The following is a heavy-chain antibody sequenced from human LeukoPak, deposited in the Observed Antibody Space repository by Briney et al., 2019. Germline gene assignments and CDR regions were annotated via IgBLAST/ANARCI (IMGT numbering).Heavy chain of an antibody. CDR2: INPNSGGT. D-gene: IGHD3-10*01. Sequence: ASVKVSCKASGYTFTGYYMHWVRQAPGQGLEWMGWINPNSGGTNYAQKFQGRVTMTRDTSISTAYMELSRLRSDDTAVYYCARVTPHQGPGDYWGQGTLVTVSS. CDR1: GYTFTGYY. J-gene: IGHJ4*02. CDR3: ARVTPHQGPGDY. V-gene: IGHV1-2*02.